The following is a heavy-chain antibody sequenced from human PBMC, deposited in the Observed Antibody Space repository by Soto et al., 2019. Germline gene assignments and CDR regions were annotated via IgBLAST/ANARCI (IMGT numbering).Heavy chain of an antibody. CDR3: ARGAGRGNYYETNVIRTGFEPREVYGMDL. Sequence: PVNVSCKSSGGTFSSYAISWVRQAPGQGLEWMGGIIPIFGTANYAQKFQGRVTITADESTSTAYMELRSLRSEDTAVYYCARGAGRGNYYETNVIRTGFEPREVYGMDLWG. J-gene: IGHJ6*02. V-gene: IGHV1-69*13. D-gene: IGHD3-22*01. CDR2: IIPIFGTA. CDR1: GGTFSSYA.